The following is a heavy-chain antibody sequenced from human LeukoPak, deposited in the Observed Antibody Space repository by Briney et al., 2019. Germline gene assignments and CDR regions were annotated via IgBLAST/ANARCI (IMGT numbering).Heavy chain of an antibody. J-gene: IGHJ4*02. CDR3: ASVPLRDGYLPNYFDY. D-gene: IGHD5-18*01. CDR2: INHSGST. Sequence: PSETLSLTCAVYGGSFSDHYWSWIRQPPGKGLEWIGEINHSGSTNYNPSLKSRVTISVDTPKNQFSLKLRSVTAADTAVYYCASVPLRDGYLPNYFDYWGQGTLVTVSS. V-gene: IGHV4-34*01. CDR1: GGSFSDHY.